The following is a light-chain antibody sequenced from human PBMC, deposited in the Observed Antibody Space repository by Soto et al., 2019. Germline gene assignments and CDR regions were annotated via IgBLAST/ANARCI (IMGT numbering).Light chain of an antibody. CDR3: RKRSNWPQIT. J-gene: IGKJ5*01. V-gene: IGKV3-11*01. CDR1: QNLGSLY. Sequence: EIVMRQSPGSQSVSPGESATFSARASQNLGSLYLAWFQQNSGQAHRLIIYDAYNRATGIPDRFSGSGSGTDFTLTIRSLETEDLAVYYGRKRSNWPQITFGQGTRLAIK. CDR2: DAY.